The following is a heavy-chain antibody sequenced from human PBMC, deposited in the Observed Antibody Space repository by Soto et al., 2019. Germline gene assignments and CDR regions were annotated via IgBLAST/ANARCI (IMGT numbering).Heavy chain of an antibody. CDR3: ARDSPADYYYYGMDV. J-gene: IGHJ6*01. Sequence: PSETLSLTCTVSGGSISSGDYYWSWIRQPLGKGLEWIGYIYYSGSTYYNPSLKSRVTISVDTSKNQFSLKLSSVTAADTAVYYFARDSPADYYYYGMDVWGQGTTVTVSS. CDR1: GGSISSGDYY. CDR2: IYYSGST. V-gene: IGHV4-30-4*01.